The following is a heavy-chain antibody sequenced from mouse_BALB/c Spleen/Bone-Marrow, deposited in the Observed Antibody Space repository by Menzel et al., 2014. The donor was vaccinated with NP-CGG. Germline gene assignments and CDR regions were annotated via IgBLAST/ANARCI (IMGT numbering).Heavy chain of an antibody. CDR3: ANYYGSTWFAY. D-gene: IGHD1-1*01. CDR2: ISDGGSYT. J-gene: IGHJ3*01. Sequence: EVQGVESGGGLVKPGGSLKLSCAASGFTFSDYYMYWVRQTPEKRLEWVATISDGGSYTYYPDSVKGRFTISRDNAKNNLYLQMSSLKSEDTAMYYCANYYGSTWFAYWGQGTVVTVSA. V-gene: IGHV5-4*02. CDR1: GFTFSDYY.